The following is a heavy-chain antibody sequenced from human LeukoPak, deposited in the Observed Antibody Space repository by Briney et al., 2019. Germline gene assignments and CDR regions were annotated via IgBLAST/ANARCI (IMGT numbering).Heavy chain of an antibody. D-gene: IGHD6-19*01. V-gene: IGHV3-53*01. CDR3: ARGSVAGTPDY. CDR2: IYSGGST. J-gene: IGHJ4*02. Sequence: GGSLRLSCAASGFTVSSNYMSWVRQAPGKGLEWVSVIYSGGSTYYTDSVKGRFTISRDNSKNTLYLQMNSLRAEDTAVYYCARGSVAGTPDYWGQGTLVTVSS. CDR1: GFTVSSNY.